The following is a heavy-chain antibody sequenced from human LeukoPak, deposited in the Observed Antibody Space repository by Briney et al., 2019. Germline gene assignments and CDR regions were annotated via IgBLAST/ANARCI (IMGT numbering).Heavy chain of an antibody. Sequence: SQTLSLTCTVSGYSISGSGYYWGWVRQQPGKGLEWIVYIYYSGSTNYNPALKSRFTISVDTSKNQFSLKLTSVTAADTAVYYCARGRVHDLLFDWFDPWGQGTLVTVSS. D-gene: IGHD2-21*01. CDR2: IYYSGST. J-gene: IGHJ5*02. CDR1: GYSISGSGYY. CDR3: ARGRVHDLLFDWFDP. V-gene: IGHV4-31*03.